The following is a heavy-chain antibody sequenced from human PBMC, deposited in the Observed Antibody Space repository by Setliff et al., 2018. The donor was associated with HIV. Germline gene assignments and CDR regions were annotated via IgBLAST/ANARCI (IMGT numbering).Heavy chain of an antibody. Sequence: SETLSLTCTVSGGSITSSTYYWGWIRQPPGKGLEYIGSISHGSTYYTPSLDSRFTISRDTAKNSLYLQMNSLRVEDTAVYYCARDHWVAGLDYWGQGTLVTVSS. V-gene: IGHV4-39*02. CDR1: GGSITSSTYY. J-gene: IGHJ4*02. CDR3: ARDHWVAGLDY. CDR2: ISHGST. D-gene: IGHD6-19*01.